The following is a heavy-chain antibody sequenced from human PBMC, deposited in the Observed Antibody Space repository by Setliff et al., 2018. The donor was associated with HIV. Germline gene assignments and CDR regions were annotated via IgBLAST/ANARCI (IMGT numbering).Heavy chain of an antibody. D-gene: IGHD3-10*01. Sequence: SETLSLTCAVYGGSFNGYYWSWIRQPPGKGLEWIGEINHSGSTNYNPSLKSRVTILVDTSKNQFSLKLSSVTAADTAVYYCARGLNYYGSGSYYPLGYWGQGTLVTVSS. J-gene: IGHJ4*02. V-gene: IGHV4-34*01. CDR1: GGSFNGYY. CDR2: INHSGST. CDR3: ARGLNYYGSGSYYPLGY.